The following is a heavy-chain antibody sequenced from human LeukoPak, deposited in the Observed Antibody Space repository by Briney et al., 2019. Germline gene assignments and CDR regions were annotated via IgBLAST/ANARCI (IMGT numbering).Heavy chain of an antibody. J-gene: IGHJ4*02. CDR1: GFTFISYA. CDR3: AKESPVFDY. CDR2: ISGNGGST. V-gene: IGHV3-23*01. Sequence: GGSLRLSCAASGFTFISYAMSWVRQAAGKGLEWVSVISGNGGSTHYADSAKGRFTISRDNSKNTLYLQMSSLRAEDTAVYYCAKESPVFDYWGQGTLVTVSS.